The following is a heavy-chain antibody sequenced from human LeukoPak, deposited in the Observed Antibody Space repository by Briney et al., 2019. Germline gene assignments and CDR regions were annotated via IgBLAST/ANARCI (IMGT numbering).Heavy chain of an antibody. J-gene: IGHJ4*02. CDR2: IYYSGST. Sequence: SETLSLTCTVSGGSISSSSYYWGWIRQPPGKGLEWIGSIYYSGSTYYNPSLKSRVTISVDTSKNQFSLKLSSVTAADTAVYYCAREEYYDYVWGSYIQGPVWGQGTLVTVSS. CDR1: GGSISSSSYY. V-gene: IGHV4-39*07. CDR3: AREEYYDYVWGSYIQGPV. D-gene: IGHD3-16*01.